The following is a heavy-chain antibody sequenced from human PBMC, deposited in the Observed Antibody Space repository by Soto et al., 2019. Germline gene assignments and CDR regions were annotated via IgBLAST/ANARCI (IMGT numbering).Heavy chain of an antibody. D-gene: IGHD6-13*01. J-gene: IGHJ5*02. CDR1: GGSISSYY. CDR3: ARVGYIAAGGFLGWFDP. Sequence: SETLSLTCTVSGGSISSYYWSWIRQPPGKGLEWIGYIYYSGSTNYNPSLKSRVTISVDTSKNQFSLKLSSVTAADTAVYYCARVGYIAAGGFLGWFDPWGQGTRVTGSS. CDR2: IYYSGST. V-gene: IGHV4-59*01.